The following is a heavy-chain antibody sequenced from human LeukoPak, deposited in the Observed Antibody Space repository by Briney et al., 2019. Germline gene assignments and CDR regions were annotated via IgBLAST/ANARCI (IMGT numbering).Heavy chain of an antibody. J-gene: IGHJ4*02. D-gene: IGHD5-12*01. CDR2: ISAYNGNT. Sequence: ASVKVSCKASGYTFTSYGISWVRQAPGQGLEWMGWISAYNGNTNYAQKLQGRVTMTTDTSTSTAYMELRSLRSDDTAVYYCARDLSGGYSGYDPPGYWGQGTLVTVSS. CDR1: GYTFTSYG. V-gene: IGHV1-18*01. CDR3: ARDLSGGYSGYDPPGY.